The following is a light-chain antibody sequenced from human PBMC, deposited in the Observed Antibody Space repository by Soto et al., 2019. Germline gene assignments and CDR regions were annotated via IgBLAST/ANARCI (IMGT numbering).Light chain of an antibody. V-gene: IGKV3-15*01. CDR1: QSVSTN. CDR3: QQYNNWPLT. CDR2: GTS. J-gene: IGKJ4*01. Sequence: ETVMTQSPATLSVSPGERATLSCRASQSVSTNLAWYQQKPGQAPRLLIYGTSTRATGIPARFSGSGSGTEFTLTISSQQSEDFSVYYCQQYNNWPLTFGGGTRVEIK.